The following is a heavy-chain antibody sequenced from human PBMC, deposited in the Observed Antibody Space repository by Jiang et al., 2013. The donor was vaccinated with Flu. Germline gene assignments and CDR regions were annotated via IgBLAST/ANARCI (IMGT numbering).Heavy chain of an antibody. CDR1: GFTFSDYA. Sequence: VRLSCAASGFTFSDYAMSWVRQAPGKGLEWVSGIGGSGGSTYYADSVKGRFTISRDNSKNTLYLQMNSLRAEDTAVYYCAKESYDFWSGYYNGNFDYWGQGTLVTVSS. J-gene: IGHJ4*02. CDR2: IGGSGGST. D-gene: IGHD3-3*01. V-gene: IGHV3-23*01. CDR3: AKESYDFWSGYYNGNFDY.